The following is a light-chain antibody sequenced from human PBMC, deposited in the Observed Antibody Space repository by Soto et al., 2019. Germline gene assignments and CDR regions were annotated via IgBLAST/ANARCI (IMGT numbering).Light chain of an antibody. CDR1: QSKSSY. Sequence: DIQMTQSPSSLSASVGDRVAITCRASQSKSSYLNWSQQKTGQAPKVLIYAASNLQSGVPSRFSGSESGTDFTLTISSLQPEDSATYYCQQSYSTPWTFGQGTKVEIK. V-gene: IGKV1-39*01. CDR3: QQSYSTPWT. CDR2: AAS. J-gene: IGKJ1*01.